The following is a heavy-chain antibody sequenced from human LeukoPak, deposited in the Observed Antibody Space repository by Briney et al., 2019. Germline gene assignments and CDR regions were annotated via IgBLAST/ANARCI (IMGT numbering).Heavy chain of an antibody. CDR1: GFPFSNYA. Sequence: GGSLRLSCAASGFPFSNYAMTWVRQAPGKGLEWVGRIKPKTDGETTEYAAPVKGRFSISRDDSKNMLYLQMNSLKTEDTAVYYCITPLPYSAQGGQGTLVTVSS. D-gene: IGHD2-21*01. V-gene: IGHV3-15*01. CDR3: ITPLPYSAQ. J-gene: IGHJ4*02. CDR2: IKPKTDGETT.